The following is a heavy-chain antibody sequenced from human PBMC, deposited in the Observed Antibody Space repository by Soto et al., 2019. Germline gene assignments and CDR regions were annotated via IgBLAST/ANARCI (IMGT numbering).Heavy chain of an antibody. CDR3: ARAPRTTNLNWFDP. CDR1: GFTFSTYA. CDR2: ISGSGGST. D-gene: IGHD1-7*01. J-gene: IGHJ5*02. Sequence: EGSLRLSCAASGFTFSTYAMSWVRQAPGKGLEWVSGISGSGGSTYYADSVKGRFTISRDNSKNTLFLQMNSLRAEDTAIYYCARAPRTTNLNWFDPWGQGTLVTVSS. V-gene: IGHV3-23*01.